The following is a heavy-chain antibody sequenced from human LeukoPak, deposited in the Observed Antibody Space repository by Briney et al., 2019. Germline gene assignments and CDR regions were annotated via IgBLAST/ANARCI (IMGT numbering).Heavy chain of an antibody. Sequence: PGGSLRLSCAASGFTFSSYAMSWVRQAPGKGLEWVSAISGSGGSTYYADSVKGRFTISRDNSKNTLYLQMNSLRAEDTAVYYCSKRLQGFGRWVATIGSGEFDYWGQGTLVTVSS. V-gene: IGHV3-23*01. CDR1: GFTFSSYA. CDR3: SKRLQGFGRWVATIGSGEFDY. J-gene: IGHJ4*02. D-gene: IGHD5-12*01. CDR2: ISGSGGST.